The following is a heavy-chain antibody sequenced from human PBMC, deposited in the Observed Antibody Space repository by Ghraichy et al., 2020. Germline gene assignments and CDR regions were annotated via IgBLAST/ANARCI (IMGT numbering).Heavy chain of an antibody. J-gene: IGHJ4*02. CDR1: GFSFSSYA. V-gene: IGHV3-23*01. CDR2: ISEGDGIT. Sequence: GSLRLSCGASGFSFSSYAMTWAHQAPGKGLEYVSSISEGDGITYYSDSVKGRFTISRDNSKNTLYLQLNSLRAEDTAVYYCAKGGLGRRPGLDYWGQGTLVTVSS. CDR3: AKGGLGRRPGLDY.